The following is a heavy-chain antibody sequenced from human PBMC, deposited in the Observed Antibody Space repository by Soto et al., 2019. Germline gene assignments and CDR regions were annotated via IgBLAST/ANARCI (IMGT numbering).Heavy chain of an antibody. J-gene: IGHJ5*02. Sequence: EVQLLESGGGLVQPGGSLRLPCAASGFAFSSYAMSWVRQAPGKGLEWVSAISGSGGSTYYADSVKGRFTISRDNSKNTLYLQMNSLRAEDTAVYYCAKESYAELYYYDSSGAPDWFDPWGQGTLVTVSS. CDR3: AKESYAELYYYDSSGAPDWFDP. CDR2: ISGSGGST. CDR1: GFAFSSYA. D-gene: IGHD3-22*01. V-gene: IGHV3-23*01.